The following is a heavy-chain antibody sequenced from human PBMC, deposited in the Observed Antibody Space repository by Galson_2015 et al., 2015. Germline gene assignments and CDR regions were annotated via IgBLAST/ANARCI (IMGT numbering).Heavy chain of an antibody. Sequence: SLRLSCAASGFIFSNYWMTWVRQAPGKGLEWVANIKQDGSEKIYVDSVKGRFTISRDNAKNSLYLQTSSLRAEDTAVYYCARIPSTDSVNDYWGQGTLVTVSS. D-gene: IGHD2-21*01. V-gene: IGHV3-7*01. CDR3: ARIPSTDSVNDY. J-gene: IGHJ4*02. CDR1: GFIFSNYW. CDR2: IKQDGSEK.